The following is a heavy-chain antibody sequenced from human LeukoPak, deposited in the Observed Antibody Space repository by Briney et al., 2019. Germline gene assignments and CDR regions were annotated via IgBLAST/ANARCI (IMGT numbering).Heavy chain of an antibody. CDR2: IYTSGTI. Sequence: PSETLSLTCTVSGGSISNYYWSWIRQPAGKGLEWIGRIYTSGTINSNPSLKSRVTVSVDTAKNQFSLKLSSVTAADTAVYYCARGPYQYYFDYWGQGTLVTVSS. CDR3: ARGPYQYYFDY. D-gene: IGHD2-2*01. V-gene: IGHV4-4*07. J-gene: IGHJ4*02. CDR1: GGSISNYY.